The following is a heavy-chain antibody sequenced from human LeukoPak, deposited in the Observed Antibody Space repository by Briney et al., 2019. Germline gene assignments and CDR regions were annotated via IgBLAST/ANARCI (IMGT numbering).Heavy chain of an antibody. J-gene: IGHJ4*02. D-gene: IGHD1-14*01. CDR3: ARSRTSSPYDKNLNF. CDR2: TSSSINYI. CDR1: GFTFSSYT. V-gene: IGHV3-21*01. Sequence: TGGSLRLSCAASGFTFSSYTMSWVREAPGKGLEWVSSTSSSINYIYHADSVKGRFTISRDDAQNSVYLQMNSLKDEDTAVYYCARSRTSSPYDKNLNFWGQGTLVIVSS.